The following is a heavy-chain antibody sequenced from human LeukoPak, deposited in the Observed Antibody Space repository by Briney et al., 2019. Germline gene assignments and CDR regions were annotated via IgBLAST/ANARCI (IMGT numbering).Heavy chain of an antibody. CDR1: GGSVAYYY. CDR3: ATFYSGSYSPAFDI. D-gene: IGHD1-26*01. V-gene: IGHV4-59*02. J-gene: IGHJ3*02. CDR2: IYYTGIT. Sequence: SETLSLTCTVSGGSVAYYYGNWIRQTPGKGLEWIGYIYYTGITNYIPSLKSRVTVSVDTSKNQFSLKLSSVTAADTAIYYCATFYSGSYSPAFDIWGQGTTVTVSS.